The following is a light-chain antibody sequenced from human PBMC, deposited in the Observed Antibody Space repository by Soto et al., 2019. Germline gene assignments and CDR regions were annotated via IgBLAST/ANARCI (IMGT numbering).Light chain of an antibody. J-gene: IGKJ3*01. CDR2: SAS. CDR1: QSLLYIDGYNY. V-gene: IGKV2-28*01. CDR3: MQARQTPFT. Sequence: DIVMTQSPLSLPVTPGEPASISCTSSQSLLYIDGYNYLDWYLQRPGQPPQLLTYSASNRASGVPDRFSGSEAGTDFTLKISRVEAEDVGVYFCMQARQTPFTFGPGTKVDIK.